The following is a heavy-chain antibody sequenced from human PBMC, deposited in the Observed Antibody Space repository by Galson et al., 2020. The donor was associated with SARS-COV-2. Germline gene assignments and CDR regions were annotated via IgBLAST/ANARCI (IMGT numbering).Heavy chain of an antibody. Sequence: QLGESLKISCAASGFTFSSYAMHWVRQAPGKGLEWVAVISYDGSNKYYADSVKGRFTISRDNSKNTLYLQMNSLRAEDTAVYYCARGRGSYLTHVDLWGRGTLVTVSS. CDR1: GFTFSSYA. CDR3: ARGRGSYLTHVDL. V-gene: IGHV3-30*04. J-gene: IGHJ2*01. D-gene: IGHD1-26*01. CDR2: ISYDGSNK.